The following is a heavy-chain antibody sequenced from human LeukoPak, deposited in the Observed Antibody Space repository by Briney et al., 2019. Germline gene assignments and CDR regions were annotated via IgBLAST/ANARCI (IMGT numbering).Heavy chain of an antibody. CDR3: AAALRY. CDR2: ISGSSSTI. CDR1: GFTFSSYN. D-gene: IGHD3-3*02. V-gene: IGHV3-48*04. J-gene: IGHJ4*02. Sequence: GGSLRLSCAASGFTFSSYNMNWVRQAPGKGLEWVSYISGSSSTIYYAASVKGRFTISRDNAKNSLYLQMNSLRAEDTAVYYCAAALRYWGQGTLVTVSS.